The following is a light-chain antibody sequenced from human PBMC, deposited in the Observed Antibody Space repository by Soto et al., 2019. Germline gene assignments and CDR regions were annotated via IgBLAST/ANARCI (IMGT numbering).Light chain of an antibody. CDR2: DVF. CDR1: QSVGND. J-gene: IGKJ4*01. Sequence: EIVLTQSPDSLSLSPGDRATLSCWASQSVGNDVVWYQQRPGQAPRLLIYDVFNRATGIPARFSGSGSGTDFTLTISTLEPVDFAVYYCQQRHEWPLTFGGGTKVEI. V-gene: IGKV3-11*01. CDR3: QQRHEWPLT.